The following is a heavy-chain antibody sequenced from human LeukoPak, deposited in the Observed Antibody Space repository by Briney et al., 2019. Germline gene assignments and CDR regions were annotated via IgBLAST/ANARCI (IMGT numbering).Heavy chain of an antibody. CDR1: GFTFSSYW. J-gene: IGHJ4*02. CDR3: AREGRSGYDSDFDY. Sequence: SGGSLRLSCAASGFTFSSYWMSWVRQAPGKGLEWVANIKQDGSEKYYVDSVKGRFTISRDNAKNSLYLQMNSLRAEDTAVYYCAREGRSGYDSDFDYWGQGTLVTVSS. D-gene: IGHD5-12*01. V-gene: IGHV3-7*01. CDR2: IKQDGSEK.